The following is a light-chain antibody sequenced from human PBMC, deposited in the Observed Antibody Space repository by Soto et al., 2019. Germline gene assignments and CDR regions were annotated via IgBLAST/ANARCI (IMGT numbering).Light chain of an antibody. Sequence: QSALTQPASVSGSPGQSITISCTGTSSDVGSYNFVSSYHQHPRKAPKLMIYEVSKRPSGVSNRFSGSKSGNTASLTISGLQAEDEADYYCCSYAGSGTLYVFGTGTKVTVL. J-gene: IGLJ1*01. V-gene: IGLV2-23*02. CDR3: CSYAGSGTLYV. CDR1: SSDVGSYNF. CDR2: EVS.